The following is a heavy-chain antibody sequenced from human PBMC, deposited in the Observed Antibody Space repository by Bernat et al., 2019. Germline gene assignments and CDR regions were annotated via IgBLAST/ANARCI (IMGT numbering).Heavy chain of an antibody. CDR2: ISGSGGST. CDR3: AKVWVPVTTPLYYFDY. CDR1: GFTFSSYA. V-gene: IGHV3-23*01. J-gene: IGHJ4*02. D-gene: IGHD4-17*01. Sequence: EVQLLESGGGLVQPGGSLRLSCAASGFTFSSYAMSWVRQAPGKGLEWVSAISGSGGSTYYADSEKGRFTISRDNSKNTLYLQMNSLRAEDTAVYYCAKVWVPVTTPLYYFDYWGQGTLVTVSS.